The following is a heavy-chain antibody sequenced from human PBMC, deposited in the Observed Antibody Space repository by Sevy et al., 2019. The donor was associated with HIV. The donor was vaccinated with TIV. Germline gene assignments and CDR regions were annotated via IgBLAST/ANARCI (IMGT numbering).Heavy chain of an antibody. CDR3: ARTPRRGYSYGFWWYFDL. CDR2: ISSSGSTI. J-gene: IGHJ2*01. CDR1: GFTFSSYE. Sequence: GGSLRLSCAASGFTFSSYEMNWVRQAPGKGLEWVSYISSSGSTIYYADSVKGGVTISRDNAKNSLYLQMNSLRAEDTAVYYCARTPRRGYSYGFWWYFDLWGRGTLVTVSS. D-gene: IGHD5-18*01. V-gene: IGHV3-48*03.